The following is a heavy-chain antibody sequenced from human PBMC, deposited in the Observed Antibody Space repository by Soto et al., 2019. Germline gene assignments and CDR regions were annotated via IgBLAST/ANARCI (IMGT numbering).Heavy chain of an antibody. CDR1: GGSINNHY. CDR2: IYYSGST. Sequence: PSETLSLTCTVSGGSINNHYWSWIRQPPGKGLEWIGYIYYSGSTNYNPSLKSRVTISVDTSKNHFSLNLTSVTAADTAVYYCARRSTYYDSSGYYLDPWGQGTLVTVSS. V-gene: IGHV4-59*08. D-gene: IGHD3-22*01. J-gene: IGHJ5*02. CDR3: ARRSTYYDSSGYYLDP.